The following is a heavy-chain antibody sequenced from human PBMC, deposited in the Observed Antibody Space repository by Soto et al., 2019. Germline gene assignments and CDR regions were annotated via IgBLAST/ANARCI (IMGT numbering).Heavy chain of an antibody. CDR3: ARDYSNGWYGDFDY. CDR2: ISAYNGHT. CDR1: CYTFTSYG. Sequence: SVKVSYRGSCYTFTSYGISWVRQAPGQGLEWMGWISAYNGHTNYAQKLQGRVTMTTDTSTSTAYMELRSLRSDDTAVYYCARDYSNGWYGDFDYWGQGTLVTVYS. J-gene: IGHJ4*02. V-gene: IGHV1-18*01. D-gene: IGHD6-19*01.